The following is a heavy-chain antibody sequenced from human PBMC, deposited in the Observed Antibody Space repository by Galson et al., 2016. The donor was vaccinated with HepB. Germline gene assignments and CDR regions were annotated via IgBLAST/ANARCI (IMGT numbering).Heavy chain of an antibody. CDR1: GGSLSSFY. V-gene: IGHV4-59*01. CDR2: ISYSGTT. J-gene: IGHJ4*02. D-gene: IGHD2-21*01. Sequence: SETLSLTCTVSGGSLSSFYWSWIRQPPGKELEWIGYISYSGTTNYNPSLQSRVTISIDTSQNQFSLKLRSVTAADAAGYYCTRGAKGVVGAADSWGRGTLVIVSS. CDR3: TRGAKGVVGAADS.